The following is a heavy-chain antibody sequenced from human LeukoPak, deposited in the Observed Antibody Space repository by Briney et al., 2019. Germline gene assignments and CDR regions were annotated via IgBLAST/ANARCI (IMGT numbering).Heavy chain of an antibody. CDR3: ARDGYKYGGFDY. Sequence: GGSLRLSCAASGFTFSRYSMDWVRQAPGKGLEWVSSISSSSRYIYYADSLKGRFTIYRDNAKNSLYLQMNSLRAADTAVYYCARDGYKYGGFDYWGQGTLVTVSS. J-gene: IGHJ4*02. CDR2: ISSSSRYI. V-gene: IGHV3-21*01. D-gene: IGHD5-24*01. CDR1: GFTFSRYS.